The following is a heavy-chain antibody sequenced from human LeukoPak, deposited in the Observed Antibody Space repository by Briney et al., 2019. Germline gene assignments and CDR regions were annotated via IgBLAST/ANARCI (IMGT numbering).Heavy chain of an antibody. CDR1: GFTFSSYA. CDR3: AKVPRLVSYDSVDY. CDR2: ISGSGGST. J-gene: IGHJ4*02. Sequence: PGGSLRLSCAASGFTFSSYAMSWVRQAPGKGLEWVSAISGSGGSTYYADSVKGRITISRHNSKNPLYLQMNSLRAEDTAVYYCAKVPRLVSYDSVDYWGQGTLVTVSS. D-gene: IGHD3-3*01. V-gene: IGHV3-23*01.